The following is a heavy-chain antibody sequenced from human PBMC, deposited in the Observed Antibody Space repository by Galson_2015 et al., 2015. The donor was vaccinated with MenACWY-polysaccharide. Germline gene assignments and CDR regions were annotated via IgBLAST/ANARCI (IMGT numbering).Heavy chain of an antibody. CDR1: GFTFSNFG. V-gene: IGHV3-33*01. CDR2: IWPDGSYK. CDR3: ARGISFSVLGVRFSTGGMDV. J-gene: IGHJ6*02. Sequence: SLRLSCAVSGFTFSNFGMHWVRQAPGKGLEWVAVIWPDGSYKHYADSVKGRFTISRDNSNNTLYLQMNSLTAEDTAVYFCARGISFSVLGVRFSTGGMDVWGQGTPVTVSS. D-gene: IGHD3-16*02.